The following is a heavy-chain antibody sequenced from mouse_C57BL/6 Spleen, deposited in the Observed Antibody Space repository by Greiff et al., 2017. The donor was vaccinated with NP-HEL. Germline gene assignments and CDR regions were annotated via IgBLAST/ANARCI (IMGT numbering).Heavy chain of an antibody. CDR3: ARDNYGYDDNWYFDV. CDR2: ISDGGSYT. Sequence: EVMLVESGGGLVKPGGSLKLSCAASGFTFSSYAMSWVRQTPEKRLEWVATISDGGSYTYYPDNVKGRFTISRDNAKNNLYLQMSHLKSEDTAMYYCARDNYGYDDNWYFDVWGTGTTVTVSS. CDR1: GFTFSSYA. V-gene: IGHV5-4*01. D-gene: IGHD2-2*01. J-gene: IGHJ1*03.